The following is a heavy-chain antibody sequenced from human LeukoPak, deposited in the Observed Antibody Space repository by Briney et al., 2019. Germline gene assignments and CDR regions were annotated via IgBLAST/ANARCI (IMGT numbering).Heavy chain of an antibody. Sequence: ASVKVSCKASGYTFTSYYMHWVRQAPGQGLEWMGIINPSGGSTSYAQKFRGRVTMTRDTSTSTVYMELSSLRSEDTAVYYCASTSFLGLEVITDAFDIWGQGTMVTVSS. D-gene: IGHD3-22*01. CDR2: INPSGGST. CDR1: GYTFTSYY. V-gene: IGHV1-46*01. J-gene: IGHJ3*02. CDR3: ASTSFLGLEVITDAFDI.